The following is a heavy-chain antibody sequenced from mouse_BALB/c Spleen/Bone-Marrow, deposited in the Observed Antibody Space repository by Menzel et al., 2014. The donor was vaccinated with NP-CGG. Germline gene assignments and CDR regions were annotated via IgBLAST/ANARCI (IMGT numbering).Heavy chain of an antibody. Sequence: EVQLQQSGAELVKPGASVKLSCTASGFNIKDTYMHWVKQRPEQGLEWIGRIDPANGNTKYDPKFQGKATITADTSSNTAYLQLSSLTSEDTAVYYCARERDYDCACAIDYWGQGTSVTVSS. V-gene: IGHV14-3*02. J-gene: IGHJ4*01. D-gene: IGHD2-4*01. CDR3: ARERDYDCACAIDY. CDR2: IDPANGNT. CDR1: GFNIKDTY.